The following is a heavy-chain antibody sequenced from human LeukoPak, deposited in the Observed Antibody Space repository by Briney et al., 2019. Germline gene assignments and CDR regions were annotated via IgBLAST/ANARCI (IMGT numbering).Heavy chain of an antibody. J-gene: IGHJ4*02. CDR2: INPNSGDT. Sequence: ASVKVSCKASGYSFTGYYIHWVRQAPGQGLEWMAWINPNSGDTNFAQKFQGRVTMTRDTSISTVYMELSSLRSEDTAVYYCARVIALSGSSTGGFDYWGQGTLVTVSS. D-gene: IGHD1-26*01. V-gene: IGHV1-2*02. CDR3: ARVIALSGSSTGGFDY. CDR1: GYSFTGYY.